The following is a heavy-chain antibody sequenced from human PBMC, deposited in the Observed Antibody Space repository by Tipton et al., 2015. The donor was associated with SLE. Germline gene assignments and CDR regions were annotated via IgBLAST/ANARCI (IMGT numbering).Heavy chain of an antibody. J-gene: IGHJ4*02. CDR3: ARGEYYFDY. CDR2: IYTSGST. Sequence: TLSLTCTVSGGSFTSGSYYWNWIRQPAGKGLEWIGRIYTSGSTSFNPSLESRVTISVDTSKNQFSLRLNSVTAADTAVYYCARGEYYFDYWGQGALVTVSS. CDR1: GGSFTSGSYY. D-gene: IGHD3-16*01. V-gene: IGHV4-61*02.